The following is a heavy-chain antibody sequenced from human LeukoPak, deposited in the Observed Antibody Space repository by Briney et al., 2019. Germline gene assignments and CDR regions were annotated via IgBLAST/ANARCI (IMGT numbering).Heavy chain of an antibody. V-gene: IGHV4-59*01. CDR2: VYYSGST. Sequence: TSETLSLTCTVSGGSISTYYWSWIRQPPGKGLEWIGYVYYSGSTNYNPSLMSRVTISVDTSENQFSLKLNSVTAADTAMYYCARSAGDYYDAFDIWGQGTMVTVSS. CDR3: ARSAGDYYDAFDI. CDR1: GGSISTYY. D-gene: IGHD2-21*02. J-gene: IGHJ3*02.